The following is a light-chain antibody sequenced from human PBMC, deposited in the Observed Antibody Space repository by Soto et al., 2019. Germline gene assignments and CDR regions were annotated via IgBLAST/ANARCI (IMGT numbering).Light chain of an antibody. CDR2: GAS. CDR3: QQYNNWPQT. V-gene: IGKV3-15*01. J-gene: IGKJ1*01. CDR1: QTINNN. Sequence: VMTQAPATLSVSPGERATLSCRASQTINNNVAWYQLKDGQVPRLVIYGASTRATDIPARFSGSGSGTEFTLTISSLQSEDFAEYHGQQYNNWPQTFGQGTKVEIK.